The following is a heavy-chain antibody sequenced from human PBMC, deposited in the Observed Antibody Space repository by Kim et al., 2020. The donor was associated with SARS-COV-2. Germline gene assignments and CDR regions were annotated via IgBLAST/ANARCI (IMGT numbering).Heavy chain of an antibody. Sequence: GGSLRLSCAASGFTFSSYDMHWVRQATGKGLEWVSAIGTAGDTYYPGSVKGRFTISRENAKNSLYLQMNSLRAGDTAVYYCARGRWYYDFWSGYNGGEYWCDRGGQGTRVPVSS. D-gene: IGHD3-3*01. CDR3: ARGRWYYDFWSGYNGGEYWCDR. V-gene: IGHV3-13*01. J-gene: IGHJ5*02. CDR2: IGTAGDT. CDR1: GFTFSSYD.